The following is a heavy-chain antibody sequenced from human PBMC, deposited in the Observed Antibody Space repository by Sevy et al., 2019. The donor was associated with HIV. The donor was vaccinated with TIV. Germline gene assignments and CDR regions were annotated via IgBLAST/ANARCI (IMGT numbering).Heavy chain of an antibody. D-gene: IGHD2-2*01. V-gene: IGHV3-23*01. CDR3: ARRYLPSAPPALDY. CDR1: GFTFNNYV. J-gene: IGHJ4*02. CDR2: ISHGGGTT. Sequence: ESLRLSCAASGFTFNNYVMNWVRQAPGKGLEWVSVISHGGGTTYYADSVKGRFTISRDDSKDTVYLEMNSLRAEDTAVYYCARRYLPSAPPALDYWGQGTLVTVSS.